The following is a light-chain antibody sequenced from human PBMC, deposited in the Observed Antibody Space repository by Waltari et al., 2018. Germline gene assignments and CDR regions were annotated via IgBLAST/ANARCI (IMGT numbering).Light chain of an antibody. J-gene: IGKJ2*03. Sequence: DIQMTQSPSTLSASVGDRVTITCRASQSISSWLAWYQQKPGKAPKLLIYKASSLESGVPSRFSGSGSGTEFTLTISSLHPDDFATYYCQQYNSFLSFGQGTKLEIK. CDR2: KAS. CDR1: QSISSW. V-gene: IGKV1-5*03. CDR3: QQYNSFLS.